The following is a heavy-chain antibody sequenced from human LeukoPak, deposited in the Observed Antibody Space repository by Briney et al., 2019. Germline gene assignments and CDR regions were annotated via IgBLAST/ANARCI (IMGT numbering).Heavy chain of an antibody. J-gene: IGHJ4*02. CDR3: AKGRGRAVAGYFDY. V-gene: IGHV3-9*01. CDR1: GFTFDDYA. Sequence: GGSLRLSCAASGFTFDDYAMHWVRQAPGKGLEWVSGISWNSGSIGYADSVKGRFTISRDNAKNSLYLQMNSLRAKDTALYYCAKGRGRAVAGYFDYWGQGTLVTVSS. CDR2: ISWNSGSI. D-gene: IGHD6-19*01.